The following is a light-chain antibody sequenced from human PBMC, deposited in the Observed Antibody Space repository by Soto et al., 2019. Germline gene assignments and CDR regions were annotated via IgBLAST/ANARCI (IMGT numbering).Light chain of an antibody. J-gene: IGKJ5*01. CDR2: GAY. CDR1: QSVSSSY. Sequence: EIVLTQSPGTLSLSPGERATLSCRASQSVSSSYLAWYQQKPGQAPRLIIYGAYSRATGIPARFSGSGSGTDFTLTISSLEPEDFAVYYCQQRTNWPPITCGQGTRLEIK. CDR3: QQRTNWPPIT. V-gene: IGKV3D-20*02.